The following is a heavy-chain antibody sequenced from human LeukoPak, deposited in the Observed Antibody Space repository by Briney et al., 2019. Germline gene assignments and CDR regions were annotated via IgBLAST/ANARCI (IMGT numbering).Heavy chain of an antibody. V-gene: IGHV4-34*01. CDR2: INHGGLT. CDR3: ARDAYYYGSESYFFDF. Sequence: SETLSLTCAVYGDSFKNYYWTWIRQSPEKGLEWIGEINHGGLTSYNPSLESRLTLLVDTSKNQFSLNLRSVTAADTAVYYCARDAYYYGSESYFFDFWGQGTLVTVSS. J-gene: IGHJ4*02. D-gene: IGHD3-10*01. CDR1: GDSFKNYY.